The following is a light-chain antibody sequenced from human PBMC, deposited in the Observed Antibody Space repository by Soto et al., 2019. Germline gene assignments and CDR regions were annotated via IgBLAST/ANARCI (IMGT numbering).Light chain of an antibody. V-gene: IGLV2-14*01. CDR1: SSDVGAYNY. CDR3: SSLTTSFTYV. CDR2: EVS. Sequence: QSVLTQPASVSGSPGQSVAISCTGTSSDVGAYNYISWYQQHPGKAPKLLLSEVSNRPSGVSDRFSGSKSGNTASLTISGLQAEDEADYYCSSLTTSFTYVFGTGTKATVL. J-gene: IGLJ1*01.